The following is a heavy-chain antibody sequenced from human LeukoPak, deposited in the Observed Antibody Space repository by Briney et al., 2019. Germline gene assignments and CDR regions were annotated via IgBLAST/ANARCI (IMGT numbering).Heavy chain of an antibody. Sequence: GGSLRLSCEASGFSVSSNYMSWVRQAPGKGLEWVSVFFASGGTFYTDSVKGRFTISRDTSTNSLYLQMNSLRAEDTAVYYCARVRGYSYGYLGYWGQGTLVTVSS. V-gene: IGHV3-66*01. D-gene: IGHD5-18*01. J-gene: IGHJ4*02. CDR1: GFSVSSNY. CDR2: FFASGGT. CDR3: ARVRGYSYGYLGY.